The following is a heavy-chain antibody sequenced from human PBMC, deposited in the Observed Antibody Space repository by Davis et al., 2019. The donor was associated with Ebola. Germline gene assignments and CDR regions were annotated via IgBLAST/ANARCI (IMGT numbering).Heavy chain of an antibody. D-gene: IGHD3-22*01. CDR3: ASQAPRYYYDRGI. CDR2: ISSSSSTI. V-gene: IGHV3-48*04. J-gene: IGHJ3*02. Sequence: GESLKISCAASGFTFSSYSMNWVRQAPGKGLEWVSYISSSSSTIYYADSVKGRFTISRDNAKNSLYLQMNSLRAEDTAVYYCASQAPRYYYDRGIWGQGTMVTVSS. CDR1: GFTFSSYS.